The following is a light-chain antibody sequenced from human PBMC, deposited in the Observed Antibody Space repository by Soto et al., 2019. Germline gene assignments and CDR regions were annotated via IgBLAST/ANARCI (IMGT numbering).Light chain of an antibody. J-gene: IGKJ5*01. V-gene: IGKV3-20*01. CDR1: QSVSSN. Sequence: EIVLTQSPGTLSLSPGERATLSCRASQSVSSNLAWYQQKPGQAPRLIIHGASRRATDIPDRFSGSGSGADFTLTINTLEPEDFAAYYCQQYGSSPFTFGPGTRLEIK. CDR3: QQYGSSPFT. CDR2: GAS.